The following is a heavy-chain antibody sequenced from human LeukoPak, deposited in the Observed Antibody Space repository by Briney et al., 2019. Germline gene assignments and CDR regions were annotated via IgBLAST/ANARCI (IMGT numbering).Heavy chain of an antibody. CDR3: ARRYYYDSSGYYYFDY. CDR2: IYPGDSDT. Sequence: GESLKISCKGSGYSFTSYWIGWVRQLPGKGLEWMGIIYPGDSDTRYSPSFQGQVTISADKSISTAYLQWSSLKASDTAMYYCARRYYYDSSGYYYFDYWGQGTLVTVSS. J-gene: IGHJ4*02. V-gene: IGHV5-51*01. CDR1: GYSFTSYW. D-gene: IGHD3-22*01.